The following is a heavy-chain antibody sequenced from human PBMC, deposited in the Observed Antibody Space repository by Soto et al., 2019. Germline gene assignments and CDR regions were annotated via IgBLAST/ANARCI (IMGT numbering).Heavy chain of an antibody. Sequence: ASVEVSCKASGYTFTSYGSSWVRQAPGQGLEWMGWISAYNGNTNYAQKLQGRVTMTTDTSTSTAYMELRSLRSDDTAVYYCAREVGGSYRPDAFDIWGQGTMVTVSS. CDR3: AREVGGSYRPDAFDI. J-gene: IGHJ3*02. V-gene: IGHV1-18*01. D-gene: IGHD1-26*01. CDR1: GYTFTSYG. CDR2: ISAYNGNT.